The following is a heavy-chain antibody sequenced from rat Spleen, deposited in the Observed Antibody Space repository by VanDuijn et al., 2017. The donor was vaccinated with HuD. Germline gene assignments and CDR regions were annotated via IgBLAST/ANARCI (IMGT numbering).Heavy chain of an antibody. V-gene: IGHV5-20*01. Sequence: EVQLVESGGGLVQPGRSMKLSCAASGFTFSNYDMAWVRQAPTKGLEWVASINYDGSSTYYRDSVKGRFTISRDNAKSTLYLQMDSLRSEDTATYYCTTDTMGIFDYWGQGVMVTVSS. CDR1: GFTFSNYD. J-gene: IGHJ2*01. D-gene: IGHD1-7*01. CDR2: INYDGSST. CDR3: TTDTMGIFDY.